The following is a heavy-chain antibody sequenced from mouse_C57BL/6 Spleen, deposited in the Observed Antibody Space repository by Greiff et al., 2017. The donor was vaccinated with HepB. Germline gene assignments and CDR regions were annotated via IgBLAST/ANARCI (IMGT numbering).Heavy chain of an antibody. J-gene: IGHJ4*01. Sequence: VNLVESGPELVKPGASVKISCKASGYTFTDYYINWVKQRPGQGLEWIGWIFPGSGSTYYNEKFKGKATLTVDKSSSTAYMLLSSLTSEDSAVYFCARGGYGNYVDAMDYWGQGTSVTVSS. CDR1: GYTFTDYY. D-gene: IGHD2-1*01. CDR3: ARGGYGNYVDAMDY. CDR2: IFPGSGST. V-gene: IGHV1-75*01.